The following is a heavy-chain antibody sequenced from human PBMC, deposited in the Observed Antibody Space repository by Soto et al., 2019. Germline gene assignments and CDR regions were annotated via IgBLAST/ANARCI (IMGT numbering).Heavy chain of an antibody. CDR1: GGTFSSYA. CDR3: ARVPYYYDSSGYSYYFDY. Sequence: SVKVSCKASGGTFSSYAISWVRQAPGQGLEWMGGIIPIFGTANYAQKFQGRVMITADKSTSTAYMELSSLRSEDTAVYYCARVPYYYDSSGYSYYFDYWGQGTLVTVSS. J-gene: IGHJ4*02. V-gene: IGHV1-69*06. CDR2: IIPIFGTA. D-gene: IGHD3-22*01.